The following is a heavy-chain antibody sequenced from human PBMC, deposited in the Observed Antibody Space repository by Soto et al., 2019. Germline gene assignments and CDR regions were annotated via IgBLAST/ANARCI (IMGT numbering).Heavy chain of an antibody. V-gene: IGHV2-5*02. CDR3: THSRTSYYDILTGYNY. Sequence: QITLKESGPTLVKPTQTLTLTCTFSGFSLSTSGMGVAWIRQPPGKALEWLALIYWDDDKRYSPSLKSRLTITKDTSKNQVVLTMTNMDPVDTATYYCTHSRTSYYDILTGYNYWGQGTLVTVSS. D-gene: IGHD3-9*01. CDR1: GFSLSTSGMG. CDR2: IYWDDDK. J-gene: IGHJ4*02.